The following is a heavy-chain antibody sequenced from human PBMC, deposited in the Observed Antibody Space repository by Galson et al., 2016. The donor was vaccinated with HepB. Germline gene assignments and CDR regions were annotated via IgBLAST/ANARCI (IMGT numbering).Heavy chain of an antibody. CDR2: IEGDGSRP. J-gene: IGHJ4*02. CDR3: ARDLSGPDY. CDR1: GFTFRNHQ. Sequence: SLRLSCAVSGFTFRNHQMHWVRQVPGKGLVWVSRIEGDGSRPMYVDSVKGRFTISRDNAENTLYLQMNSLRVEDTAVYYCARDLSGPDYWGQGTLVTVSS. V-gene: IGHV3-74*03.